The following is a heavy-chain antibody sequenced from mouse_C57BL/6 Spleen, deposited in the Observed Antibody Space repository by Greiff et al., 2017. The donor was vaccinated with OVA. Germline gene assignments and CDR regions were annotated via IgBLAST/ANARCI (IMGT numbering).Heavy chain of an antibody. CDR1: GYTFTSYW. CDR2: IDPSDSYT. D-gene: IGHD1-1*01. Sequence: QVQLQQPGAELVMPGASVKLSCKASGYTFTSYWMHWVKQRPGQGLEWIGEIDPSDSYTNYNQKFKGKSTLTVDKSSSTAYMQLSSLTSEDSAVYYCARSPITTVVAPFDYWGQGTTLTVSS. V-gene: IGHV1-69*01. J-gene: IGHJ2*01. CDR3: ARSPITTVVAPFDY.